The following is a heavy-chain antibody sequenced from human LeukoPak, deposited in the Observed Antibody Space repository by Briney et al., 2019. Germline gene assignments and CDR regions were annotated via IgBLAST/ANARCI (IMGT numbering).Heavy chain of an antibody. CDR2: IIPIFGTA. CDR3: AGGYCSGGSCYRVGDAFDI. Sequence: SVKVSCKASGGTFSSYAISWVRQAPGQGLEWMGGIIPIFGTANYAQKFQGRVTITADESTSTAYMELSSLRSEDTAVYYCAGGYCSGGSCYRVGDAFDIWGQGTMVTVSS. D-gene: IGHD2-15*01. J-gene: IGHJ3*02. CDR1: GGTFSSYA. V-gene: IGHV1-69*13.